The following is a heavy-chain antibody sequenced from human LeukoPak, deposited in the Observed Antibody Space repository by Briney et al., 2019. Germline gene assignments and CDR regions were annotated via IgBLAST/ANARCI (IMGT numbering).Heavy chain of an antibody. D-gene: IGHD3-10*01. V-gene: IGHV4-59*01. CDR2: IYYSGST. J-gene: IGHJ5*02. CDR3: ARDPAALGWFDP. CDR1: GGSISSYY. Sequence: PSETLSLTCTVSGGSISSYYWSWLRQPPGKGLEWIGYIYYSGSTNYNHSLKSRVTISVDTSKNQCSLKLSCVTAADTAVYYCARDPAALGWFDPWGQGTLVTVSS.